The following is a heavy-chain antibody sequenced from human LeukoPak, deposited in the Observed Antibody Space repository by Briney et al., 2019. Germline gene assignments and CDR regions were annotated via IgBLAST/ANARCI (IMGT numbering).Heavy chain of an antibody. CDR2: IYYSEST. D-gene: IGHD5-18*01. Sequence: KPSETLSLTCTVSGGSISSYYWSWIRQPPGKGLEWIGYIYYSESTNYNPSLKSRVTISVDTSKNQFSLKLSSVTAADRAVYYCARARGRYSSNWFDPWGQGTLVTVSS. CDR3: ARARGRYSSNWFDP. J-gene: IGHJ5*02. CDR1: GGSISSYY. V-gene: IGHV4-59*01.